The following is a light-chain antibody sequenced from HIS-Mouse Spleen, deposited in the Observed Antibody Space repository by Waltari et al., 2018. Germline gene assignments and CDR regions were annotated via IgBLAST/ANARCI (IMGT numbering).Light chain of an antibody. V-gene: IGLV2-23*01. Sequence: QSALTQPASVSGSPGQSITISCTGTSSDVGSYNLVSWYQQHPGKAPKLMVYECSKRHSGVSNRFSGSKSGNTASLTISGLQAEDEADYYCCSYAGSSTWVFGGGTKLTVL. CDR3: CSYAGSSTWV. CDR2: ECS. CDR1: SSDVGSYNL. J-gene: IGLJ3*02.